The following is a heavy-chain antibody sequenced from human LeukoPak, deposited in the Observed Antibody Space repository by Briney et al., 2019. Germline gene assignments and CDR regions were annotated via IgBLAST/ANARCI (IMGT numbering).Heavy chain of an antibody. CDR1: GFTFSSYA. V-gene: IGHV3-30*04. CDR3: ARDRYGSGRPWFDP. Sequence: PGRSLRLSCAASGFTFSSYAMHWVRQAPGKGLEWVAVKSYDGSNKYYADSVKGRFTISRDNSKNTLYLQMNSLRAEDTAVYYCARDRYGSGRPWFDPWGQGTLVTVSS. CDR2: KSYDGSNK. J-gene: IGHJ5*02. D-gene: IGHD3-10*01.